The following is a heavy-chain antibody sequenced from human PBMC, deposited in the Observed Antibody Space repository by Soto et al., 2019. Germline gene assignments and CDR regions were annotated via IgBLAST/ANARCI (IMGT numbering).Heavy chain of an antibody. D-gene: IGHD2-8*01. V-gene: IGHV3-23*01. J-gene: IGHJ3*02. Sequence: GGSLRLSCAASGFTSTNYVMNWVRQAPGKGLEWVSSISVSGTTTFYADSVKGRFIISRDNSKNTLYMQMNSLRAEDTALYYCAKDRVGGVPDAFDIWGQGTMVTVSS. CDR3: AKDRVGGVPDAFDI. CDR2: ISVSGTTT. CDR1: GFTSTNYV.